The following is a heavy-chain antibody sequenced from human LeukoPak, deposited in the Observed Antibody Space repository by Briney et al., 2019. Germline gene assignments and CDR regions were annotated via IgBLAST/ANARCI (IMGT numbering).Heavy chain of an antibody. V-gene: IGHV4-38-2*02. Sequence: SETLSLTCTVSGYSISSGYCWGWIRQPPGKGLEWIGSIYHSGSTYYNPSLKSRVTISVDTSKNQFSLKLSSVTAADTAVYYCARVLHDYGGKRASRDWYFDLWGRGTLVTVSS. CDR1: GYSISSGYC. CDR2: IYHSGST. J-gene: IGHJ2*01. D-gene: IGHD4-23*01. CDR3: ARVLHDYGGKRASRDWYFDL.